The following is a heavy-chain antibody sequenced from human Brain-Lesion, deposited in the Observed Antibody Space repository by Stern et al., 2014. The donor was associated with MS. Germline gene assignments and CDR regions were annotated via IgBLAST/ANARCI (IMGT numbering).Heavy chain of an antibody. D-gene: IGHD2-2*01. CDR1: GGSISSGGYY. CDR3: ARGRVVPGFQYYATDV. V-gene: IGHV4-61*02. Sequence: QVQLQESGPGLVKPSQTLSLSCTVSGGSISSGGYYWSWIRQPAGKGLEWIGRIFNSGSTSYNPSLKSRFPIPIAPSKTQSPLRLNPMTAADTAVYYCARGRVVPGFQYYATDVWGQGTTVIVSS. CDR2: IFNSGST. J-gene: IGHJ6*02.